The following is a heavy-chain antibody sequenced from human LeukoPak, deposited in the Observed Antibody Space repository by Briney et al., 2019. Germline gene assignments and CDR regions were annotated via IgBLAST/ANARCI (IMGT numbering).Heavy chain of an antibody. CDR1: GYTFTSYD. J-gene: IGHJ4*02. D-gene: IGHD3-22*01. Sequence: WASVEVSCKASGYTFTSYDINWVRQATGQGLEWMGWMNPNSGNTGYAQKFQGRVTMTRNTSIGTAYMELSSLRSEDTAVYYCARACDSSGYYLGYWGQGTLVTVSS. CDR3: ARACDSSGYYLGY. V-gene: IGHV1-8*01. CDR2: MNPNSGNT.